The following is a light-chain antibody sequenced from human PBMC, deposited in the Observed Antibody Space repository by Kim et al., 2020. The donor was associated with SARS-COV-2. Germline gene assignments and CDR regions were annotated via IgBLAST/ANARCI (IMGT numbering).Light chain of an antibody. V-gene: IGLV7-46*01. CDR2: ETN. J-gene: IGLJ3*02. CDR3: LLSSGGVRV. Sequence: QAVVTQEPSLTVSPGGTVTLTCESSTGTVTSGHYPYWFQQRPGQTPRTLIYETNYKHSWTPARFSGSLLGGKAALTLSGAQPDDEADYYCLLSSGGVRVFRGGTTLTVL. CDR1: TGTVTSGHY.